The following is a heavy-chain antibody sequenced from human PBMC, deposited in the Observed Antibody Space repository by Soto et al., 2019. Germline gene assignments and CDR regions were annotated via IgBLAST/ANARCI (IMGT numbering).Heavy chain of an antibody. V-gene: IGHV1-8*01. CDR1: GYTFTSYD. CDR3: ASLPWANYYYYGMDV. D-gene: IGHD7-27*01. J-gene: IGHJ6*02. Sequence: QVQLVQSGAEVKKPGASVKVSCKASGYTFTSYDINWVRQATGQGLEWMGWMNPNSGNTGYARKFQGRVTMTRNTSISTAYMELSSLRSEDTAVYYCASLPWANYYYYGMDVWGQGTTVTVSS. CDR2: MNPNSGNT.